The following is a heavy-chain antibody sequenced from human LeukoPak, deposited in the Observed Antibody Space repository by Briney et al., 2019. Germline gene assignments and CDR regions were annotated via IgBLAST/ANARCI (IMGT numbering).Heavy chain of an antibody. CDR3: ARVDRSGYDVGGAFDI. CDR1: GFTFSSYE. CDR2: ISSSGSTI. V-gene: IGHV3-48*03. D-gene: IGHD5-12*01. Sequence: GGSLRLSCAASGFTFSSYEMNWVRQAPGKGLEWVSYISSSGSTIYYADSVKGRFTISRDNAKNSLYLQMNSLRAEDTAVYYCARVDRSGYDVGGAFDIWGQGTMVTISS. J-gene: IGHJ3*02.